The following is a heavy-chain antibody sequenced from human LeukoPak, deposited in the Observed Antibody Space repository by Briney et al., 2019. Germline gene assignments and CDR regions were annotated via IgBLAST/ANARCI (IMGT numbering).Heavy chain of an antibody. V-gene: IGHV1-46*02. Sequence: ASVKVSCKASGYTFNDYYMYWVRQAPGQGLEWMGIINPSGGGTSYAQNFQGRVTMTWDTSTSTVYMELSGPRSEDTAVYYCARADDLVVFDIWGQGTMVTISS. D-gene: IGHD2-21*01. CDR1: GYTFNDYY. J-gene: IGHJ3*02. CDR3: ARADDLVVFDI. CDR2: INPSGGGT.